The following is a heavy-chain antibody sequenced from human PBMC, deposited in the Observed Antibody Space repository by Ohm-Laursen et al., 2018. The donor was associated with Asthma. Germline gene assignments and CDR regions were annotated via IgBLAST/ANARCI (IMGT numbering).Heavy chain of an antibody. CDR3: ARIGPEWELPGREYSLHH. CDR1: GFTFRRYA. V-gene: IGHV3-21*01. J-gene: IGHJ1*01. D-gene: IGHD1-26*01. CDR2: ISTASTFI. Sequence: SLRLSCAASGFTFRRYAMTWVRQPPGKGLEWVASISTASTFIYYADSVRGRFTTSRDNAKNSVYLQMNSLRAEDTALYYCARIGPEWELPGREYSLHHWGQGTQVTVSS.